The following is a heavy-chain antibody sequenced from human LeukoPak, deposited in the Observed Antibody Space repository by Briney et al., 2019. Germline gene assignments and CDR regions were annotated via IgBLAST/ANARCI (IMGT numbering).Heavy chain of an antibody. J-gene: IGHJ4*02. CDR1: GVTLSNYA. CDR2: ISSSSSTI. D-gene: IGHD1-26*01. Sequence: GGSLRLSCVASGVTLSNYAMSWARQAPGKGLEWVSYISSSSSTIYYADSVKGRFTISRDNAKNSLYLQMNSLRDEDTAVYYCARDIVGATNEPDYWGQGTLVTVSS. CDR3: ARDIVGATNEPDY. V-gene: IGHV3-48*02.